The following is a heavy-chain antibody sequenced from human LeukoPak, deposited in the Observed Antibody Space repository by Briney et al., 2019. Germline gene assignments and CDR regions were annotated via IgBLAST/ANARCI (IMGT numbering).Heavy chain of an antibody. CDR2: ISSSSSTI. D-gene: IGHD6-19*01. CDR1: GFTFSSYS. CDR3: ANEGGRDSSGWYYLPPEYFQH. V-gene: IGHV3-48*01. J-gene: IGHJ1*01. Sequence: PGGSLRLSCAASGFTFSSYSMNWVRQAPGKGLEWVSYISSSSSTIYYADSVKGRFTISRDNSKNTLYLQMNSLRAEDTAVYYCANEGGRDSSGWYYLPPEYFQHWGQGTLVTVSS.